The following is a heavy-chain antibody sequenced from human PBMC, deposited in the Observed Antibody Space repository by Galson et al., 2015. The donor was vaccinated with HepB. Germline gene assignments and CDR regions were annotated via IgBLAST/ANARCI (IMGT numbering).Heavy chain of an antibody. CDR1: GYTFTSYG. CDR2: ISAYNGNT. V-gene: IGHV1-18*04. J-gene: IGHJ4*02. CDR3: AREGGERYSSSWYRRYFDY. D-gene: IGHD6-13*01. Sequence: SVKVSCKASGYTFTSYGISWVRQAPGQGLEWMGWISAYNGNTNYAQKLQGWVTMTRDTSISTAYMELSRLRSDDTAVYYCAREGGERYSSSWYRRYFDYWGQGTLVTVSS.